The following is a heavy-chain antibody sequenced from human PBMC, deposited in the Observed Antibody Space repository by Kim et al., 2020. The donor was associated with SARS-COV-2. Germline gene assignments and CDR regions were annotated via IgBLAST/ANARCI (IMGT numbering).Heavy chain of an antibody. Sequence: GGSLRLSCAASGLTFGDFGMHWVRQAPGKGLEWVAVIWFDGTNYCYADSVKGRFTISRDASINTLYLQKNRLGAEDTALYFCGTEKSGYAFDYWGQGTLVTVSS. J-gene: IGHJ4*02. V-gene: IGHV3-33*01. CDR2: IWFDGTNY. CDR3: GTEKSGYAFDY. D-gene: IGHD3-3*01. CDR1: GLTFGDFG.